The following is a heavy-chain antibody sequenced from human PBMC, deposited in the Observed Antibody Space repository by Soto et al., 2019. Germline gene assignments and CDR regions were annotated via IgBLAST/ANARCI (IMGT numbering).Heavy chain of an antibody. D-gene: IGHD2-15*01. J-gene: IGHJ4*02. CDR2: IYYSGST. CDR3: ARATSGYCSGGSCRIPGLFDY. CDR1: GGPISSGVYY. Sequence: PSETLSLTCTVSGGPISSGVYYWSWIRQHPGKGLEWIGYIYYSGSTYYNPSLKSRVTISVDTSKNQFSLKLSSVTAADTAVYYCARATSGYCSGGSCRIPGLFDYWGQGTLVTVSS. V-gene: IGHV4-31*03.